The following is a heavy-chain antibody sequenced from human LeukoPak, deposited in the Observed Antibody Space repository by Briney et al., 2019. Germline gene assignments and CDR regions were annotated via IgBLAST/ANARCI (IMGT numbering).Heavy chain of an antibody. CDR3: ARAEYYCSSTSCYPYYFDY. D-gene: IGHD2-2*01. CDR2: INPSGGST. V-gene: IGHV1-46*03. J-gene: IGHJ4*02. Sequence: ASVKVSCKASGYTFTSYYMHWVRQAPGQGLEWKGIINPSGGSTSYAQKFQGRVTMTRAASTSTIYMELSSLRSEDTAVYYCARAEYYCSSTSCYPYYFDYWGQGTLVTVSS. CDR1: GYTFTSYY.